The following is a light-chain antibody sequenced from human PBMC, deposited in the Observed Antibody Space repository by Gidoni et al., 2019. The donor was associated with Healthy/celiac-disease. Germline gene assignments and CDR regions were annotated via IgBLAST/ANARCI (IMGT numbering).Light chain of an antibody. J-gene: IGLJ3*02. CDR1: SSNIGSDT. Sequence: QSVLTQPPSASGPPGQRVTISCSGSSSNIGSDTVNWYQQFPGTAPKLLMYNNNQRPSGVPDRFSGSKSGTSASLAISGLQSEDEADYYCAAWDDSLNGWVFGGGTKLTVL. CDR3: AAWDDSLNGWV. CDR2: NNN. V-gene: IGLV1-44*01.